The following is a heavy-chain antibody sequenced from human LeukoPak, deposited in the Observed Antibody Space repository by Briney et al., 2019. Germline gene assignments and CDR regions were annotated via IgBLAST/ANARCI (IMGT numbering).Heavy chain of an antibody. Sequence: GGSLRLSCAASGFTFSSYNMNWVRQASGKGLEWVSSISSSSSYIYYADSVKGRFTISRDNAKNSLYLQMNSLRPEDTAVYYCARDPYSGSYGDYYYYYMDVWGKGTTVTISS. V-gene: IGHV3-21*01. CDR1: GFTFSSYN. D-gene: IGHD1-26*01. J-gene: IGHJ6*03. CDR2: ISSSSSYI. CDR3: ARDPYSGSYGDYYYYYMDV.